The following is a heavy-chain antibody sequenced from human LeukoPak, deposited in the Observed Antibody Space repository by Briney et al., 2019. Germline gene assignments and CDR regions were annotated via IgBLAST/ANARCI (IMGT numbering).Heavy chain of an antibody. V-gene: IGHV3-74*01. CDR1: GFTLSSYW. J-gene: IGHJ4*02. Sequence: PGGSLRLSCAASGFTLSSYWMHWVRQAPGKGLVWVSRINSDGSSTSYADSVKGRFTISRDNAKNTLYLQMNSLRAEDTAVYYCAREQYYYDSSGYYHDYWGQGTLVTVSS. D-gene: IGHD3-22*01. CDR3: AREQYYYDSSGYYHDY. CDR2: INSDGSST.